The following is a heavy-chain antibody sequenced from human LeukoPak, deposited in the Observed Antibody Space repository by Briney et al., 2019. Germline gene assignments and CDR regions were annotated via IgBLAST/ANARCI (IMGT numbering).Heavy chain of an antibody. Sequence: PSETLSLTCTVSSGSISSYYWRWIRQPPGKGLEWIGYIYYSGSTNYNPSLKSRVTISVDTSKNQFSLKLSSVTAADTAVYYCARGKTYYDISKDAFDIWGQGTMVTVSS. CDR2: IYYSGST. D-gene: IGHD3-22*01. CDR1: SGSISSYY. V-gene: IGHV4-59*01. CDR3: ARGKTYYDISKDAFDI. J-gene: IGHJ3*02.